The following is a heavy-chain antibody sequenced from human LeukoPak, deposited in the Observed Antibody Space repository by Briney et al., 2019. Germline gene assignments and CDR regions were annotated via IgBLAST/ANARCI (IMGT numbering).Heavy chain of an antibody. CDR3: ARDPSWTTVTTAYYFDY. D-gene: IGHD4-17*01. Sequence: ASVKLSCTASGYTFTGYYMHWVRQAPGQGLKWMDWINPNSGGTNYAQKFQGRVTMTRDTSISTAYMELSRLRSDDTAVYYCARDPSWTTVTTAYYFDYWGQGTLVTVSS. CDR1: GYTFTGYY. V-gene: IGHV1-2*02. J-gene: IGHJ4*02. CDR2: INPNSGGT.